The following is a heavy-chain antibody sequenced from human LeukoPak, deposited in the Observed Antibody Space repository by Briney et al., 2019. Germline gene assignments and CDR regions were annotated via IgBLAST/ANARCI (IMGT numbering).Heavy chain of an antibody. D-gene: IGHD3-10*01. V-gene: IGHV1-18*01. J-gene: IGHJ4*02. Sequence: ASVKVSCKASNYTFITYDINWVRQAPGQGLEWMGWISAKNGDTNCSQKFQGRVTMTTDTSATTAYMELRSLISDDTAVYYCARDLTPLGDLGGYWGQGTLVTVSS. CDR1: NYTFITYD. CDR2: ISAKNGDT. CDR3: ARDLTPLGDLGGY.